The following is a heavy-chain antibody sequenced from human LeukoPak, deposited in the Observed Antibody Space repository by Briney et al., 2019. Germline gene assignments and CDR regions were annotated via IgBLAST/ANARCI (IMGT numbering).Heavy chain of an antibody. V-gene: IGHV1-2*07. CDR2: INPDSGDT. J-gene: IGHJ5*02. CDR1: GYTFTDHY. Sequence: ASVKVSCKASGYTFTDHYMHWVRQAPGKGLEWMAWINPDSGDTAYEHTFQGRVTVTTDTSINTAYMEVTGLTSDDTATYYCARVLHGGVWFDPWDQGTLVTVSS. CDR3: ARVLHGGVWFDP. D-gene: IGHD3-16*01.